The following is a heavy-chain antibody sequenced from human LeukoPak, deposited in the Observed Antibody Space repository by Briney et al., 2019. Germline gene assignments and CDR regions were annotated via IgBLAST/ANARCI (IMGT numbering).Heavy chain of an antibody. J-gene: IGHJ3*02. CDR1: GFTFSSYA. CDR2: ISYDGSNK. Sequence: GGSLRLSCAASGFTFSSYAMHWVRQAPGKGLEWVAVISYDGSNKYYADSVKGRFTISRDNSKSTLYLQMNSLRAEDTAVYYCATLGYCSSTSCYDAFDIWGQGTMVTVSS. D-gene: IGHD2-2*01. CDR3: ATLGYCSSTSCYDAFDI. V-gene: IGHV3-30-3*01.